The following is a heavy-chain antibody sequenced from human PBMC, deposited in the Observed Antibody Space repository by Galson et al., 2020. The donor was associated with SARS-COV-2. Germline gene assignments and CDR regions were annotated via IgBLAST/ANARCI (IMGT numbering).Heavy chain of an antibody. V-gene: IGHV6-1*01. D-gene: IGHD5-18*01. Sequence: SQTLSLTCAISGDSVSSKSAAWNWIRQSPSRGLEWLGRTYYRSRWYNDYAVSMKSRITINPDTSKNHFSLQLNSVTPEDTAVYYCARGIQLWINDTHYYMAVWGKGTTFAVSS. CDR1: GDSVSSKSAA. J-gene: IGHJ6*03. CDR3: ARGIQLWINDTHYYMAV. CDR2: TYYRSRWYN.